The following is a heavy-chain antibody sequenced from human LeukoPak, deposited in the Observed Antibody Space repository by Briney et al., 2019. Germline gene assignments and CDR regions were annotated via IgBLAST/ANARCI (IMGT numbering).Heavy chain of an antibody. V-gene: IGHV3-48*03. Sequence: GGSLRLSCAASGFTLSSYEMNWVRQAPGKGLEWVSYISSSASTTHYADSVMGRFTISRDNAKNSLYLQMNSLRAEDTAVYYCASGRYSRYFDYWGQGTLVTVSS. D-gene: IGHD6-13*01. CDR3: ASGRYSRYFDY. J-gene: IGHJ4*02. CDR1: GFTLSSYE. CDR2: ISSSASTT.